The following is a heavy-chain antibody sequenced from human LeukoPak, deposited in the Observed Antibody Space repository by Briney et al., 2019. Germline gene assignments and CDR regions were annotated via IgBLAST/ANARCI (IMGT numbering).Heavy chain of an antibody. CDR2: IKQDGSEK. V-gene: IGHV3-7*01. D-gene: IGHD3-10*01. CDR1: GFTFSSYN. CDR3: ARFDFSGSPKAGLFDY. Sequence: GGSLRLSCAASGFTFSSYNMNWVRQAPGKGLEWVANIKQDGSEKYYVDSVKGRFTISRDNAKNSLYLQMNSLRAEDTAVYYCARFDFSGSPKAGLFDYWGQGTLVTVSS. J-gene: IGHJ4*02.